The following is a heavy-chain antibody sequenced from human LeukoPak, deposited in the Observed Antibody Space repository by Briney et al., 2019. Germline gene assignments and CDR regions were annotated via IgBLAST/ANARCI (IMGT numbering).Heavy chain of an antibody. CDR1: GFTLSSNY. CDR2: IYSGGST. V-gene: IGHV3-66*02. CDR3: ARDQGERFFDY. J-gene: IGHJ4*02. Sequence: GGSLRLSCAASGFTLSSNYMSWVRQAPGKGLEWVAVIYSGGSTYYADSVKGRFTISRDNSKNTLYLQMNSLRAEDTAVYYCARDQGERFFDYWGQGTLVTVSS.